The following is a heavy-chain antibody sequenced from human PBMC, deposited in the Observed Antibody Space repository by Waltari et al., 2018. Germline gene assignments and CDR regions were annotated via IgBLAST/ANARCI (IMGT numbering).Heavy chain of an antibody. CDR3: AKTPDNCSGGSCYWNDAFDI. V-gene: IGHV4-39*07. CDR2: IYYSGST. D-gene: IGHD2-15*01. J-gene: IGHJ3*02. Sequence: QLQLQESGPGLVQPSETLSLTCTVSGGSISSSSYYWGWIRQPPGKGLEWIGSIYYSGSTYYNPSLKSRVTISVDTSKNQFSLKLSSVTAADTAVYYCAKTPDNCSGGSCYWNDAFDIWGQGTMVTVSS. CDR1: GGSISSSSYY.